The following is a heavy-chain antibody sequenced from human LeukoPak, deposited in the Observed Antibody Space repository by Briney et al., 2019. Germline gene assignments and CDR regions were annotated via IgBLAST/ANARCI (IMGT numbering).Heavy chain of an antibody. CDR3: VHRQTGSTSFDY. CDR2: IFWDDDK. D-gene: IGHD1-1*01. CDR1: GFSLTTTGVA. J-gene: IGHJ4*02. V-gene: IGHV2-5*02. Sequence: SGPTLVNPTQTLTLTCSFSGFSLTTTGVAVGWIRQPPGRALEWLALIFWDDDKKYSPSLKSRVTITKDTSNNQVVLIITNMDPVDTATYHCVHRQTGSTSFDYWGQGTLVIVSS.